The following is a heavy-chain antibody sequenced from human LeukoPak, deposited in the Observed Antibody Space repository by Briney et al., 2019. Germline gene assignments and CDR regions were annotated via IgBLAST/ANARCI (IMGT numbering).Heavy chain of an antibody. CDR2: IIPIFGTA. CDR3: ARDKGTVQLERRASYYYYYMDV. J-gene: IGHJ6*03. D-gene: IGHD1-1*01. V-gene: IGHV1-69*05. Sequence: GASVKVSCKASGGTFSSYAISWVRQAPGQGLEWMGGIIPIFGTANYAQRFQGRVTITTDESTSTAYMELSSLRSEDTAVYYCARDKGTVQLERRASYYYYYMDVWGKGTTVTVSS. CDR1: GGTFSSYA.